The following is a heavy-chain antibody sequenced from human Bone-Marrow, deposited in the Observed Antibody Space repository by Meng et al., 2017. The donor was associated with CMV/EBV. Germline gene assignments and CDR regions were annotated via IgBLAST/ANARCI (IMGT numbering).Heavy chain of an antibody. CDR1: GYTFTSYY. D-gene: IGHD6-6*01. V-gene: IGHV1-2*02. CDR2: INPNSGGT. Sequence: ASVKVSCKASGYTFTSYYMHWVRQAPGQGLEWMGWINPNSGGTNYAQKFQGRVTMTRDTSISTAYMELSRLRSDDTAVYYCARGYSSSSSGDYWGQGTLVTVSS. J-gene: IGHJ4*02. CDR3: ARGYSSSSSGDY.